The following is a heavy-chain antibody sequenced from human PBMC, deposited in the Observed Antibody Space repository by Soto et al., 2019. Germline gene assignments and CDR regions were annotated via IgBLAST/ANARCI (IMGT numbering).Heavy chain of an antibody. CDR3: AREMAALNYFDY. V-gene: IGHV3-48*01. Sequence: GGSLRLSCAASGFTFSSYAMSWVRQAPGKGLEWVSAISSSSSTIYYADSVKGRFTISRDNAKNSLYLQMNSLRAEDTAVYYCAREMAALNYFDYWGQGTLVTVSS. J-gene: IGHJ4*02. CDR2: ISSSSSTI. D-gene: IGHD2-15*01. CDR1: GFTFSSYA.